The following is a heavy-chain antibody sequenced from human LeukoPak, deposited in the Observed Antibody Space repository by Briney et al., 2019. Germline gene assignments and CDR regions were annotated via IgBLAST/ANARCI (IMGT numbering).Heavy chain of an antibody. CDR1: GFTFSSYA. D-gene: IGHD2-15*01. V-gene: IGHV3-23*01. CDR2: ISGSGGRT. CDR3: AKDRGGGNLDFDY. J-gene: IGHJ4*02. Sequence: GSLRLSCAPSGFTFSSYAMTWVRQAPGKGLEWVPVISGSGGRTYYADSVKGRLTISRDNSKNTLYLQMSSLRAEDTAVYYCAKDRGGGNLDFDYWGQGTLVTVSS.